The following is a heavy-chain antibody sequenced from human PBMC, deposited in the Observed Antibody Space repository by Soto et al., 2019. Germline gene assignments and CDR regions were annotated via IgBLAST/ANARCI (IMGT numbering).Heavy chain of an antibody. Sequence: QVQLVQSGAEVKKPGASVKVSCKASGYTFTSYYMHWVRQAPGQGLEWMGIINPSGGSTSYAQKFQGRVTMTRDTSTSTVYMELSSLRSEDTAVYYCARSTVTTKHYNYYFDYWGQGTLVTVSS. CDR1: GYTFTSYY. V-gene: IGHV1-46*03. J-gene: IGHJ4*02. CDR2: INPSGGST. CDR3: ARSTVTTKHYNYYFDY. D-gene: IGHD4-17*01.